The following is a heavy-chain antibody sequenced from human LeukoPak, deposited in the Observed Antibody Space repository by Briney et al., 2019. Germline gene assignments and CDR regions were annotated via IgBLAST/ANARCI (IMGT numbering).Heavy chain of an antibody. Sequence: ASVKVSCKVSGYTLTELSMHWVRQAPGKGLEWMGGFDPEDGETIYAQKFQGRVTMTRDTSTSTVYMELSSLRSEDTAVYYCARRIDRGWGSMFDPWGQGTLVTVSS. CDR3: ARRIDRGWGSMFDP. CDR2: FDPEDGET. J-gene: IGHJ5*02. D-gene: IGHD3-16*01. CDR1: GYTLTELS. V-gene: IGHV1-24*01.